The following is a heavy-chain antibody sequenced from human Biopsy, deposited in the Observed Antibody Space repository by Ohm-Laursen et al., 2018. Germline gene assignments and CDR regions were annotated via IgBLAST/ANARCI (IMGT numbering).Heavy chain of an antibody. J-gene: IGHJ4*02. CDR2: IYHSGST. Sequence: GTLSLTCAVSVYSIKSGYYWGWIRQPPGQGLEWIGNIYHSGSTYYNPSLKSQVTISVEKSKNQFPRKLSSVPAADTAVYYCARLEWRDTFFDFWGQGRLVTVSS. CDR3: ARLEWRDTFFDF. CDR1: VYSIKSGYY. D-gene: IGHD3-3*01. V-gene: IGHV4-38-2*01.